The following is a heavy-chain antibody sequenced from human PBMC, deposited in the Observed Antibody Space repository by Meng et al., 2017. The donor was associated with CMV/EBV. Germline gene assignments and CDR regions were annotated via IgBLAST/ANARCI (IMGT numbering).Heavy chain of an antibody. J-gene: IGHJ3*02. CDR3: ARDQGGAFDI. D-gene: IGHD3-16*01. V-gene: IGHV3-74*01. Sequence: GESLKISCAASGFTFSSYWMHWVRQAPGKGLVWVSHTNSDGSSTSYADSVKGRFTISRDNAKNTLYLQMNSLRAEDTAVYYCARDQGGAFDIWGQGTMVTVSS. CDR2: TNSDGSST. CDR1: GFTFSSYW.